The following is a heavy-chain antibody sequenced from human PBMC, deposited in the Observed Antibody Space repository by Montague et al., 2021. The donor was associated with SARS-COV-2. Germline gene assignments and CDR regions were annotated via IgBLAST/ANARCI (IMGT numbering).Heavy chain of an antibody. CDR3: ARERSYCSGGSCYACWFDP. J-gene: IGHJ5*02. Sequence: SETLSLTCTVSGYSISSGYYWGWIRQPPGKGLEWIGSIYHSGSTYYNPSLKSRVTISVDTSKNQFSLKLSSVTAADTAVYYCARERSYCSGGSCYACWFDPWGQGTLVTVSS. V-gene: IGHV4-38-2*02. CDR2: IYHSGST. D-gene: IGHD2-15*01. CDR1: GYSISSGYY.